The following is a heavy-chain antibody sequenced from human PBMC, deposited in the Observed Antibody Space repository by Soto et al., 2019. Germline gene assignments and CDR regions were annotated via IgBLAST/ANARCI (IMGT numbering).Heavy chain of an antibody. CDR1: GFPFTSSA. V-gene: IGHV1-58*01. CDR2: IVFCSGNK. J-gene: IGHJ6*02. CDR3: AADPYLPLLAWFPNYGMDG. D-gene: IGHD3-3*01. Sequence: GASVTVSCKASGFPFTSSAGQCVRQARGQRVEWLGWIVFCSGNKNHAQKFHERVTNTSDMSTSTAYIQLSSLRSDDTAVYYCAADPYLPLLAWFPNYGMDGWGQGTTVNVSS.